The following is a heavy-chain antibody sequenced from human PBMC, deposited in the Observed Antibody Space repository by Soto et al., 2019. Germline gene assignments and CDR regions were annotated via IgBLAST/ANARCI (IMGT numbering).Heavy chain of an antibody. D-gene: IGHD3-10*01. CDR2: TSDDESRR. V-gene: IGHV3-30*04. J-gene: IGHJ4*02. CDR1: GFTFSNYA. Sequence: QVHLVESGGGVVQPGRSLRLSCAASGFTFSNYAMHWVRQAPGKGLEWMAITSDDESRRYYADSVRGRFTISRDNSKNTLYLEMNSRRDEDTALFYCARGSGSGSFLIDYWGQGILVTVSS. CDR3: ARGSGSGSFLIDY.